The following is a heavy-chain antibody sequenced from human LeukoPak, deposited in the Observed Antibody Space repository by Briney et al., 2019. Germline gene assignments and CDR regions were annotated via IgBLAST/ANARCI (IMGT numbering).Heavy chain of an antibody. Sequence: SETLSLTCTVSGGSISGYYWTWIRHPPGKGLEWIGYIYSSGSTNYNPSLMSRVTISVDTSKNQFSLKLTSVTAADTAVYYCAKTVRQWLANDAFAIWGQGTMVTVSS. CDR3: AKTVRQWLANDAFAI. D-gene: IGHD6-19*01. J-gene: IGHJ3*02. CDR2: IYSSGST. CDR1: GGSISGYY. V-gene: IGHV4-59*01.